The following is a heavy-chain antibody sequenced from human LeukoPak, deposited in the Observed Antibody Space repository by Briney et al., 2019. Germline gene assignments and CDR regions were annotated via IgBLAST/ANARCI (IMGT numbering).Heavy chain of an antibody. D-gene: IGHD3-9*01. J-gene: IGHJ6*03. V-gene: IGHV3-23*01. CDR1: GFTFSSYA. CDR3: AKSDYDILTVRAIYMDV. CDR2: ISGSGGST. Sequence: GGSLRLSCAASGFTFSSYAMSWVRQAPGKGLEWVSAISGSGGSTYYADSVKGRFTISRDNSKNTLYLQMNSLRAEDTAVYYCAKSDYDILTVRAIYMDVWGKGTTVTVSS.